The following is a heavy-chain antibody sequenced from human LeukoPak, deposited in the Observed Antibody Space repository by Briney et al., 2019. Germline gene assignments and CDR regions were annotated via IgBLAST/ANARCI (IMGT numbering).Heavy chain of an antibody. V-gene: IGHV3-48*01. CDR2: ISSSSSTI. CDR1: GFTFSSYG. D-gene: IGHD3-22*01. Sequence: PGGSLRLSCAASGFTFSSYGMSWVRQAPGKGLEWVSYISSSSSTIYYADSVKGRFTISRDNAKNSLYLQMNSLRAEDTAVYYCASLNNYYYDSSGFLFDYWGQGTLVTVSS. CDR3: ASLNNYYYDSSGFLFDY. J-gene: IGHJ4*02.